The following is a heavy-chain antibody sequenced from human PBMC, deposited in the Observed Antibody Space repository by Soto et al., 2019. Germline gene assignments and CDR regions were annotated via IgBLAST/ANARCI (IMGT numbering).Heavy chain of an antibody. D-gene: IGHD6-13*01. CDR1: GGTFSSYA. Sequence: QVQLVQSGAEVKKPGSSVKVSCKASGGTFSSYAISWVRQAPGQGLEWMGGIIPIFGTANYAQKFQGGVTITADKSTSTAYMELSSLRSEDTAVYYCASPGIAAAGKNPYYYYYGMDVWGQGTTVTVSS. J-gene: IGHJ6*02. CDR3: ASPGIAAAGKNPYYYYYGMDV. V-gene: IGHV1-69*06. CDR2: IIPIFGTA.